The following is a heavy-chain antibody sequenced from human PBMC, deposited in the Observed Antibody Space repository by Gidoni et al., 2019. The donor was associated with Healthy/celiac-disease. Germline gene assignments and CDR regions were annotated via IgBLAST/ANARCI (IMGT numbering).Heavy chain of an antibody. CDR2: INHSGST. Sequence: QVQLQQWGAGLLKPSDTLSLPCAVYGGSFSGYYWSWIRQPPGKGLEWIGEINHSGSTNYNPSLKSRVTISVDTSKNQFSLKLSSVTAADTAVYYCARGRLDIWGQGTMVTVSS. J-gene: IGHJ3*02. V-gene: IGHV4-34*01. CDR1: GGSFSGYY. CDR3: ARGRLDI.